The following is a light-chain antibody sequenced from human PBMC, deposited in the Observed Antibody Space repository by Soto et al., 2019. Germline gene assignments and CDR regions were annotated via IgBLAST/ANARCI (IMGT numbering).Light chain of an antibody. CDR2: DAS. CDR3: QQYGSSPRT. Sequence: GDSVTITCRASQSITIWLAWYQQKPGKAPKLLIYDASSLEGGVPSRFSGSGSGTEFTLTISGLQPEDFAVYYCQQYGSSPRTFGQGTKVE. J-gene: IGKJ1*01. V-gene: IGKV1-5*01. CDR1: QSITIW.